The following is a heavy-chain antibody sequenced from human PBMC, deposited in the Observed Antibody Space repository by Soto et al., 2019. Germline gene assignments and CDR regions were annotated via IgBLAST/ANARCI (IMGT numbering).Heavy chain of an antibody. J-gene: IGHJ6*03. Sequence: GGSLRLSCAVSGFTFSSYSMNWVRQAPGKGLEWVSYISSSSSTIYYADSVKGRFTISRDNAKNSLYLQMTSLRAEDTAVYYCARQYYYYYMDVWGKGTTVTASS. V-gene: IGHV3-48*01. CDR3: ARQYYYYYMDV. CDR2: ISSSSSTI. CDR1: GFTFSSYS.